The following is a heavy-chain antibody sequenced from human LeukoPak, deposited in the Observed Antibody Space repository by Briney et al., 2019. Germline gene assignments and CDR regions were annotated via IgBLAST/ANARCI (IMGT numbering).Heavy chain of an antibody. Sequence: PSETLSLTCTVSGGSISSSSYYWGWIRQPPGKGLEWIGSILYSGSTNYNPSLKSRVTISVDTSKNQFSLKLSSVTAADTAVYYCARGSNYYDSSGYGDYWGQGTLVTVSS. J-gene: IGHJ4*02. CDR3: ARGSNYYDSSGYGDY. CDR1: GGSISSSSYY. V-gene: IGHV4-39*07. D-gene: IGHD3-22*01. CDR2: ILYSGST.